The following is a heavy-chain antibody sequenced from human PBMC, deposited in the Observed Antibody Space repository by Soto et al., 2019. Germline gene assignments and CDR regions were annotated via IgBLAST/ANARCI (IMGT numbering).Heavy chain of an antibody. J-gene: IGHJ4*02. Sequence: GTLRLCCAASGFTFTNYWMNWVRQATGKGLEWVAKINPDGSEKQYIDSVKGRFTISRDNAQKSASLHMNSLRAEEKAIYYCLGGSTYDTLWGQGGLVT. CDR1: GFTFTNYW. V-gene: IGHV3-7*01. CDR2: INPDGSEK. D-gene: IGHD3-16*01. CDR3: LGGSTYDTL.